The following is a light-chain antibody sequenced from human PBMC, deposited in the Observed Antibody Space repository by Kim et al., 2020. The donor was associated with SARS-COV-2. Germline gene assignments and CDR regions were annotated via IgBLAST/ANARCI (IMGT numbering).Light chain of an antibody. CDR3: SSYTSSMTVV. CDR1: SR. V-gene: IGLV2-18*02. J-gene: IGLJ2*01. Sequence: SRVSWYQQPPGTAPKLMIYEVSNRPSGVPDRFSGSKFGHTASLTISGLQAEDEADYYCSSYTSSMTVVFGGGTKLTVL. CDR2: EVS.